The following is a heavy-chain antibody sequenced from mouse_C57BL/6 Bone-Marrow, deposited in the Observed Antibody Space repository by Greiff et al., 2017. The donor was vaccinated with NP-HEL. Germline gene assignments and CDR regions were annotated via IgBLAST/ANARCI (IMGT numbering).Heavy chain of an antibody. CDR3: GRSITTVVATGDY. J-gene: IGHJ2*01. Sequence: VQLQQPGAELVKPGASVKLSCKASGYTFTSYWMQWVKQRPGQGLEWIGEIDPSDSYTNYNQKFKGKATLTVDTSSSTAYMQLSSLTSEDSAVYYCGRSITTVVATGDYWGQGTTLTVSS. V-gene: IGHV1-50*01. D-gene: IGHD1-1*01. CDR1: GYTFTSYW. CDR2: IDPSDSYT.